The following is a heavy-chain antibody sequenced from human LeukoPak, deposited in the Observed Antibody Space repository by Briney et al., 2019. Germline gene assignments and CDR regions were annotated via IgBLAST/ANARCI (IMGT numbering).Heavy chain of an antibody. J-gene: IGHJ4*02. CDR3: ASIPRGSGWYRYFDY. CDR2: IYYSGST. CDR1: GGSISSSSYY. Sequence: PSEILSLTCTVSGGSISSSSYYWGWIRQPPGKGLEWIGSIYYSGSTYYNPSLKSRVTISVDTSKNQFSLKLSSVTAADTAVYYCASIPRGSGWYRYFDYWGQGTLVTVSS. V-gene: IGHV4-39*07. D-gene: IGHD6-19*01.